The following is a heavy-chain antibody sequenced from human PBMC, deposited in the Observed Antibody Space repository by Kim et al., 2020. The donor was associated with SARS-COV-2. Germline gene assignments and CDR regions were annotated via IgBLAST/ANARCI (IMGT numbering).Heavy chain of an antibody. J-gene: IGHJ5*02. CDR3: ARQSPDYGDYYNWFDP. D-gene: IGHD4-17*01. Sequence: SETLSLTCTVSGGSISSSSYYWGWIRQPPGKGLEWIGSIYYSGSTYYNPSLKSRVTISVDTSKNQFSLKLSSVTAADTAVYYCARQSPDYGDYYNWFDPWGQGTLVTVSS. CDR2: IYYSGST. CDR1: GGSISSSSYY. V-gene: IGHV4-39*01.